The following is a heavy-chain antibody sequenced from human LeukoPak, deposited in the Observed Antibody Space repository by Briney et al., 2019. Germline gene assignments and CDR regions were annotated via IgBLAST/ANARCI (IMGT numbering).Heavy chain of an antibody. CDR2: MNPSSGNT. J-gene: IGHJ6*03. V-gene: IGHV1-8*01. CDR3: ATPTYYGDPPRGGYYYYMDV. D-gene: IGHD4-17*01. Sequence: VASVKVSCKASGYTFTSYDLNWVRQATGQGLEWMGWMNPSSGNTGYAQKFQGRVTMTRNTSINTAYMELSSLRSEDTAVYYCATPTYYGDPPRGGYYYYMDVWGKGTTVTVSS. CDR1: GYTFTSYD.